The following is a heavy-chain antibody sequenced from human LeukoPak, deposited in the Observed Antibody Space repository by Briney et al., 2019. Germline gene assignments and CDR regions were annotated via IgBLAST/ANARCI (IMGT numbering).Heavy chain of an antibody. CDR2: IYYSGST. V-gene: IGHV4-30-4*01. J-gene: IGHJ4*02. CDR1: GGSISSGDYY. D-gene: IGHD3-9*01. Sequence: SETPSLTCTVSGGSISSGDYYWSWIRQPPGKGLEWIGYIYYSGSTYYNPSLKSRVTISVDTSKNQFSLKLSSVTAADTAVYYCARAGAPDILTGYSPYYFDYWGQGTLVTVSS. CDR3: ARAGAPDILTGYSPYYFDY.